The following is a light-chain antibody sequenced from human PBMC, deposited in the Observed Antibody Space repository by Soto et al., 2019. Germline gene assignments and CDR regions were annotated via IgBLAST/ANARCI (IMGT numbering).Light chain of an antibody. CDR3: QQYYSFPPT. CDR1: QGISSY. Sequence: VIWMTHSPSLLSASTGDRVTISCLMSQGISSYLAWYQQKPGKAPELLIYAASTLQSGVPSRFSGSGSGTYFTLTISCLQSEDFATYYCQQYYSFPPTFGQGTKVDIK. J-gene: IGKJ1*01. CDR2: AAS. V-gene: IGKV1D-8*01.